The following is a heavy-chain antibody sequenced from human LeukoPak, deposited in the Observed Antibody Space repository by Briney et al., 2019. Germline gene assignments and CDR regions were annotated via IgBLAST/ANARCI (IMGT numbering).Heavy chain of an antibody. CDR3: ARRLHSKQMDV. V-gene: IGHV1-69*13. CDR2: IIPIFGTA. J-gene: IGHJ6*04. CDR1: GYTFTSYD. Sequence: SVKVSCKASGYTFTSYDISWVRQAPGQGLEWMGGIIPIFGTANYAQKFQGRVTITADESTSTAYMELSSLRSEDTAVYYCARRLHSKQMDVWGKGTTVSVSS. D-gene: IGHD4-11*01.